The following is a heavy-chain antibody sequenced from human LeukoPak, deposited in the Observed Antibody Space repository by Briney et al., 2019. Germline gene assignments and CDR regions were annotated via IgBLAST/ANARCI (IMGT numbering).Heavy chain of an antibody. CDR2: ISGSGGST. V-gene: IGHV3-23*01. J-gene: IGHJ4*02. Sequence: PGGSLRLSCAAPGFTFSSYAMSWVRQAPGKGLEWVSAISGSGGSTYYADSVKGRFTISRDNSKNTLYLQMDSLRAEDTAVYYCATSYDILTGFDYWGQGTLVTVSS. D-gene: IGHD3-9*01. CDR3: ATSYDILTGFDY. CDR1: GFTFSSYA.